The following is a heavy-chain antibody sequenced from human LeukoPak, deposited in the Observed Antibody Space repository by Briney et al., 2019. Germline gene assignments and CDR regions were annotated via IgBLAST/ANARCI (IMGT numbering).Heavy chain of an antibody. V-gene: IGHV1-2*02. J-gene: IGHJ5*02. Sequence: ASVKVSCKASGYHFTGYHVHWVRQAPGQGLEWMGRISTDSGDADIAQKFQGRVTMTRDTSISAAYMELSRLTSDDSAVYYCAGLGSTVKGRIDPWGQGTSVTVSS. CDR3: AGLGSTVKGRIDP. CDR1: GYHFTGYH. CDR2: ISTDSGDA. D-gene: IGHD5/OR15-5a*01.